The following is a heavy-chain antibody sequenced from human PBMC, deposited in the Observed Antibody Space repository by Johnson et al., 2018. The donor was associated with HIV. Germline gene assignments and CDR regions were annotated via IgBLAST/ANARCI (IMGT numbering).Heavy chain of an antibody. CDR2: ISYDGSNK. Sequence: QVQLVESGGGVVQPGRSLRLSCAASGFTFSSYAMHWVRQAPGKGLEWVAVISYDGSNKYYADSVKGRFTISRDNSKNTLYLQMSSLRTDDPAVYYCARDWEGYAFDIWGQGTMVTVSS. J-gene: IGHJ3*02. D-gene: IGHD1-26*01. CDR3: ARDWEGYAFDI. V-gene: IGHV3-30*04. CDR1: GFTFSSYA.